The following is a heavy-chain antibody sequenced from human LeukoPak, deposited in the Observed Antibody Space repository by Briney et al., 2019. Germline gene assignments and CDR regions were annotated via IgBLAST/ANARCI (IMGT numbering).Heavy chain of an antibody. V-gene: IGHV1-8*01. CDR1: GYTFTSYD. CDR2: MNPNSGNT. CDR3: AQTSQGYYYYMDV. J-gene: IGHJ6*03. Sequence: ASVRVSCKASGYTFTSYDINWVRQAPGQGLEWMGWMNPNSGNTGYAQKFQGRVTITRNTSISTAYMELSSLRSEDTAVYYCAQTSQGYYYYMDVWGKGTTVTVSS.